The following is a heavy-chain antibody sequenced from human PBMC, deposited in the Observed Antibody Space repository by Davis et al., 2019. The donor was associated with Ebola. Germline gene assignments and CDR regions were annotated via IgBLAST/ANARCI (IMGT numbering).Heavy chain of an antibody. D-gene: IGHD1-26*01. J-gene: IGHJ3*02. V-gene: IGHV3-30*18. CDR2: ISYDGSNK. Sequence: GESLKISCAASGFTFSSYGMHWVRQAPGKGLEWVAVISYDGSNKYYADSVKGRFTISRDNSKKTLYLQMNSLRAEDTAVFYCAKDRIVGASAFHASDIWSQGTMVTVSS. CDR1: GFTFSSYG. CDR3: AKDRIVGASAFHASDI.